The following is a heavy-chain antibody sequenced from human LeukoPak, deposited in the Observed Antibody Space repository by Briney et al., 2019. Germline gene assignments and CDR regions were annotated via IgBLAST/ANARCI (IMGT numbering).Heavy chain of an antibody. CDR1: GFPFSPYE. CDR3: ARASRGIAANLCFDY. J-gene: IGHJ4*02. CDR2: ISGNGNDI. Sequence: GGSLKLSCVASGFPFSPYEMNWVRQAPGKGLEWISSISGNGNDIYYADSVKGRFTISRDSPKNSLFLQMNSLRAEDTAVYYCARASRGIAANLCFDYWGQGILVTVSS. V-gene: IGHV3-48*03. D-gene: IGHD6-25*01.